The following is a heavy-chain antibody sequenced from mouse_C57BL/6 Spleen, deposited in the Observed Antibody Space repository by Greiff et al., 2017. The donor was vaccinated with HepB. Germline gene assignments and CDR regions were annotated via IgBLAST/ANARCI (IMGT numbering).Heavy chain of an antibody. CDR2: ISSGSSTI. D-gene: IGHD4-1*01. J-gene: IGHJ3*01. V-gene: IGHV5-17*01. CDR3: ADLTGTFAY. CDR1: GFTFSDYG. Sequence: DVQLQESGGGLVKPGGSLKLSCAASGFTFSDYGMHWVRQAPEKGLEWVAYISSGSSTIYYADTVKGRFTISRDNAKNTLFLQMTSLRSEDTAMYYCADLTGTFAYWGQGTLVTVSA.